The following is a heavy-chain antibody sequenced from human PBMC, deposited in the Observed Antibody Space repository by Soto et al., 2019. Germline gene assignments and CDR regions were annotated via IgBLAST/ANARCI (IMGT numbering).Heavy chain of an antibody. J-gene: IGHJ5*02. CDR2: IIPIFGTA. D-gene: IGHD2-15*01. Sequence: QVQLVQSGAEVKKPGSSVKVSCKASGGTFSSYAISWVRQAPGQGLEWMGGIIPIFGTANYAQKFQGRVTITADEPMSTAYMEMSRLRSEDKALYDCARDLSGSVSPSCRGGSAYSSGWFDPCGQGTLVTVSS. CDR1: GGTFSSYA. CDR3: ARDLSGSVSPSCRGGSAYSSGWFDP. V-gene: IGHV1-69*01.